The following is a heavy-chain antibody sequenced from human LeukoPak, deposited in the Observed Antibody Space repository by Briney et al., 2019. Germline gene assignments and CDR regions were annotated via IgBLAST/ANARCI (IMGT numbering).Heavy chain of an antibody. CDR3: ARASGSFDY. D-gene: IGHD1-26*01. CDR1: GFPFSIYG. Sequence: GGSLRLSCGASGFPFSIYGMHWVRQSPGKGLEWVAVIWNDGSNKYYAGSVKGRFTISRDNSKNTLFLQMNSLRAEDTAVYYCARASGSFDYWGQGTLVTVSS. J-gene: IGHJ4*02. V-gene: IGHV3-33*01. CDR2: IWNDGSNK.